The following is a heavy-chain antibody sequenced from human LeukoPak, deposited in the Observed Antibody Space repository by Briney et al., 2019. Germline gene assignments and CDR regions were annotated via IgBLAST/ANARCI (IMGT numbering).Heavy chain of an antibody. J-gene: IGHJ4*02. V-gene: IGHV3-30*03. Sequence: GGSLRLSCAASGFSFTSYNFHWVRQAPGKGLQWLGFISYDGNIKYEDSVKGRFTISRDNSKNTLHLQMNSLRAEDTAIYFCGRDFVNDAKARFDCWGQGTLVTVSS. CDR1: GFSFTSYN. CDR3: GRDFVNDAKARFDC. D-gene: IGHD4/OR15-4a*01. CDR2: ISYDGNIK.